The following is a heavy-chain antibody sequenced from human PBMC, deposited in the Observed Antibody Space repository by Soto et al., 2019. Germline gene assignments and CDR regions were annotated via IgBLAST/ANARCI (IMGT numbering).Heavy chain of an antibody. V-gene: IGHV5-10-1*01. Sequence: PGESLKISCKGSGYSFTSPWINWVRQMPGKGLEWMGRIDPSRSCTIDNPSFQGHVTISVDKSISTAYLQWSSLKASDTAMYYCERSLTAVVRKLITGGPLRGDYGMDVWGQGTTVTVSS. D-gene: IGHD3-10*01. CDR1: GYSFTSPW. J-gene: IGHJ6*02. CDR3: ERSLTAVVRKLITGGPLRGDYGMDV. CDR2: IDPSRSCT.